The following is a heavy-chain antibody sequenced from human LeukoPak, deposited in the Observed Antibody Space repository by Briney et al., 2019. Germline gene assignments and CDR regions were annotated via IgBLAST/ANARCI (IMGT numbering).Heavy chain of an antibody. Sequence: QPGGSLRLSCAASGFNFISYAMSWVRQAPGKGLEWVSGVSGSGGSTYYADSVKGRFTISRDYSNNTLYLQMNSLRAEDTAVYYCARRDGYSSSPPFDFWGQGTLVTVSS. CDR2: VSGSGGST. CDR1: GFNFISYA. J-gene: IGHJ4*02. V-gene: IGHV3-23*01. CDR3: ARRDGYSSSPPFDF. D-gene: IGHD6-13*01.